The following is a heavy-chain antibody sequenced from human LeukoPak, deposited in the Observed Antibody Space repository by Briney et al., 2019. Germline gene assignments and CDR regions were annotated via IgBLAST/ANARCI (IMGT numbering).Heavy chain of an antibody. J-gene: IGHJ4*02. CDR1: GFTVSSNY. Sequence: PGGSLRLSCAASGFTVSSNYMSWVRQAPGKGLEWVSAISGSGGSTYYADSVKGRFTISRDNSKNTLYLQMNSLRAEDTAVYYCAKVPRYGDLFYWGQGTLVTVSS. CDR3: AKVPRYGDLFY. V-gene: IGHV3-23*01. CDR2: ISGSGGST. D-gene: IGHD4-17*01.